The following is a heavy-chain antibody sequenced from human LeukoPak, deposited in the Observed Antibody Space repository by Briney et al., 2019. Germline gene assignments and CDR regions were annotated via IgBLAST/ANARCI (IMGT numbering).Heavy chain of an antibody. J-gene: IGHJ4*02. D-gene: IGHD3-22*01. CDR1: GFSFGTYA. Sequence: GGSLRLSCAASGFSFGTYAMTWVRQAPGKGLECVSTVSGSGGNTYYTDSVKGRFTISRDNSKNTLFLQMSSLRAEDTALYYCTKGGVVSAFGYWGQGVLVTVSS. V-gene: IGHV3-23*01. CDR2: VSGSGGNT. CDR3: TKGGVVSAFGY.